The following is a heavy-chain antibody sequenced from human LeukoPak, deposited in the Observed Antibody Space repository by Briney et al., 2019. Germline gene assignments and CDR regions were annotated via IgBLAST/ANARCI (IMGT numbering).Heavy chain of an antibody. CDR1: GFTFSTYG. Sequence: PGGSLRLSCAASGFTFSTYGIHWVRQAPGKGLEWVAVISYDGTNKYYADSVKGRFTISRDNSKNTLYLQMNSLRAEDTAVYYCARGGIDIVTVPVSNWFDPWGQGTLVTVSS. CDR3: ARGGIDIVTVPVSNWFDP. CDR2: ISYDGTNK. V-gene: IGHV3-30*03. J-gene: IGHJ5*02. D-gene: IGHD2/OR15-2a*01.